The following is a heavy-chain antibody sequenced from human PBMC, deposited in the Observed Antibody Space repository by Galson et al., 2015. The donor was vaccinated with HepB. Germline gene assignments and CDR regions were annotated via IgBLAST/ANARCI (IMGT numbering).Heavy chain of an antibody. J-gene: IGHJ6*03. CDR2: INTNTGNP. CDR3: ARYRITTPGIESYYMDV. Sequence: SVKVSCKASGYTFNNYAMNWVRQAPGQGLEWMGWINTNTGNPTYAQGFTGRFVFSLDTSVSTTYLQISSLKAEDTAVYYCARYRITTPGIESYYMDVWGKGTTVTVSS. V-gene: IGHV7-4-1*02. D-gene: IGHD6-13*01. CDR1: GYTFNNYA.